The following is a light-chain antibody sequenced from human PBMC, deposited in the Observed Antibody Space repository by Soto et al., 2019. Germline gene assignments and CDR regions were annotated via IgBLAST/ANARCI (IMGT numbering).Light chain of an antibody. CDR2: GVS. CDR3: QRYDSSWT. V-gene: IGKV3-20*01. J-gene: IGKJ1*01. Sequence: EIVLTQSPGTLSLSPGERATLSCRASQSVPSNFLAWYQQKPGQAPILVIYGVSRRATGIPDRFSGSGSGTDFTLTISKLEPEDFAVYYCQRYDSSWTFGQGTKVEI. CDR1: QSVPSNF.